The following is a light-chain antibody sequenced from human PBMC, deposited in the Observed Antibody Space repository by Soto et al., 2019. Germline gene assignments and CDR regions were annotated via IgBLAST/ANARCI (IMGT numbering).Light chain of an antibody. CDR1: KNINRW. CDR2: EAS. J-gene: IGKJ1*01. V-gene: IGKV1-5*01. CDR3: QQFNSYPA. Sequence: DIQMTQSPSTLPASVGDRVTITCRASKNINRWLAWYQKKPGKAPKLLIYEASNLERGVPSRFSGSGSGTEFTLTISGLQPDDFATYYCQQFNSYPAFGQGTKVELK.